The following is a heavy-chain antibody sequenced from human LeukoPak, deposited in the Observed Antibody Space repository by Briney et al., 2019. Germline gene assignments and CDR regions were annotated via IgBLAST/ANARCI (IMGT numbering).Heavy chain of an antibody. J-gene: IGHJ3*02. V-gene: IGHV3-74*01. CDR2: INHDGSDA. D-gene: IGHD2-21*01. CDR3: ARGGYSHAFDI. Sequence: GGSLGLSCGASGFTFSPFWMHWVRQSPGKGLVWVSRINHDGSDAIYADSVKGRFAISRDNAKNTLYLQMNSLRADDTAVYYCARGGYSHAFDIWGQGTTVTVSS. CDR1: GFTFSPFW.